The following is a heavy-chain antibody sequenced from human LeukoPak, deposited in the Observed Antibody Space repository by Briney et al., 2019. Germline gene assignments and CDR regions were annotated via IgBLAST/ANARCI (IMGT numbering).Heavy chain of an antibody. V-gene: IGHV3-48*02. CDR1: GFTFSSYS. Sequence: GGSLRLSCVVSGFTFSSYSMNWVRQAPGKGLEWVSYISSSSSTIYHADSVKGRFTISRDNAKNSLYLQMNRLRDEDTAVYYCAKPISGGLAVSADWFDPWGQGTLVTVSS. CDR3: AKPISGGLAVSADWFDP. D-gene: IGHD6-19*01. J-gene: IGHJ5*02. CDR2: ISSSSSTI.